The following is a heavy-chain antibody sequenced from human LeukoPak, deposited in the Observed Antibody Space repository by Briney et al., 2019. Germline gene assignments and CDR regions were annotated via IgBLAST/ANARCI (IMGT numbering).Heavy chain of an antibody. CDR1: GYTFISYY. J-gene: IGHJ5*02. CDR2: INPSGGST. D-gene: IGHD3-10*01. Sequence: VASVKVSCKASGYTFISYYIHWVRQAPGQVLEWMGIINPSGGSTSYAQKFQGRVTMTRDTSTSTVYMDLSSLRSDDTAVYYCARAPAGGITMVRGVITRHWFDPWGQGTLVTVSS. V-gene: IGHV1-46*01. CDR3: ARAPAGGITMVRGVITRHWFDP.